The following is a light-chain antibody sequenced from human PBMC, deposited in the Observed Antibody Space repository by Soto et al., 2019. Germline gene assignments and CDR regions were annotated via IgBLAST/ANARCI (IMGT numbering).Light chain of an antibody. V-gene: IGKV3-15*01. J-gene: IGKJ4*01. CDR1: QNVNTN. CDR2: GAS. Sequence: EVVMTQSPATLSVSPGDRATLSCRASQNVNTNLAWYQQQPRQAPRLLIFGASTWATGIPARFSGSGSGTEFTLTISSLQPEDFAVYYCQQYNNWPLTFGGGTKVEIK. CDR3: QQYNNWPLT.